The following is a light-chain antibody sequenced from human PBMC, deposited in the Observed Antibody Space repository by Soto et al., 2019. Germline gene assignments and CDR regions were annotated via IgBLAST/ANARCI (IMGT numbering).Light chain of an antibody. CDR1: RSVSSSY. J-gene: IGKJ3*01. CDR3: QHYGTSAL. V-gene: IGKV3-20*01. Sequence: EIVLTQSPGTLSLSPGERATLYCRASRSVSSSYLAWYQQKPGQAPRLLIYDASRATGIPDRFSGSGSGTDFTLTITRLEPEDFAVYYCQHYGTSALFGPGTKVDI. CDR2: DAS.